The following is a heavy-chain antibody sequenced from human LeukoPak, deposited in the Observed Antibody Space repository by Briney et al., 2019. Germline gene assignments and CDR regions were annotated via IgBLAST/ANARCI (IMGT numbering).Heavy chain of an antibody. CDR2: ISGSGGST. CDR3: ARRLSGWYVLDY. Sequence: PGGSLRLSCVGSGFIFSSYAMTWVRQAPGKGLEWVSAISGSGGSTYYADSVKGRFTISRDNSKNTLYLQMNSLRAEDTAVYYCARRLSGWYVLDYWGQGTLVTVSS. D-gene: IGHD6-19*01. CDR1: GFIFSSYA. J-gene: IGHJ4*02. V-gene: IGHV3-23*01.